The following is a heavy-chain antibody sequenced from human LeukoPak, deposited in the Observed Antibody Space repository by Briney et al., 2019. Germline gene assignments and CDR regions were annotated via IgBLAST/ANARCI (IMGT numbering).Heavy chain of an antibody. CDR2: IIPILGIA. D-gene: IGHD6-13*01. CDR1: GGTFSSYA. CDR3: VRDLGYSSTIYYYYYGMDV. J-gene: IGHJ6*02. Sequence: ASVKVSCKASGGTFSSYAISWVRQAPGQGLEWMGRIIPILGIANYAQKFQGRVTITADKSTSTAYMELSSLRSEDTAVYYCVRDLGYSSTIYYYYYGMDVWGQGTTVTVSS. V-gene: IGHV1-69*04.